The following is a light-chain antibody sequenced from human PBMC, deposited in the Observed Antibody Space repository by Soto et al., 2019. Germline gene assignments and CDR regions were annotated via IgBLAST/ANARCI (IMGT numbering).Light chain of an antibody. CDR2: DTN. V-gene: IGLV1-51*01. Sequence: QSVFTQPPSVSAAPGQQVTISCSGETSNIGNNYVSWYQQLPGAATKLLIYDTNNRPSEIPDRFSGSRSGTSATLAITGLQTGDEGVYYCGAWDSSLSGVLFGVGTKLTVL. CDR1: TSNIGNNY. CDR3: GAWDSSLSGVL. J-gene: IGLJ2*01.